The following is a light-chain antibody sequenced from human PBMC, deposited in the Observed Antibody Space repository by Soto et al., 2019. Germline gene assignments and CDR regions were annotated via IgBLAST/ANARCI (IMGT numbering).Light chain of an antibody. CDR2: LNSDGSH. V-gene: IGLV4-69*01. J-gene: IGLJ2*01. Sequence: QPVLTQSPSASASLGASVKLTCTLSSGHSSYTIAWHQQQPEKGPRYLMKLNSDGSHNKGDGIPDHFSGSSSGAERYLTISSLQSEDEADYYCQTWGTGIQVFGGGTQLTVL. CDR1: SGHSSYT. CDR3: QTWGTGIQV.